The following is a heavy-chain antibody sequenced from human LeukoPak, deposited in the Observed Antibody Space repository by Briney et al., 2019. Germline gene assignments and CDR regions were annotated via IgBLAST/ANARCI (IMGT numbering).Heavy chain of an antibody. Sequence: PGGSLRLSCATSGVTLRNYGLSWVRHTPGKGLEWVSSISSSSSYIYYADSVKGRFTISRDNAKNSLYLQMNSLRAEDTAVYYCARWVGVATSWGQGTLVTVSS. CDR1: GVTLRNYG. D-gene: IGHD5-12*01. CDR2: ISSSSSYI. V-gene: IGHV3-21*01. CDR3: ARWVGVATS. J-gene: IGHJ4*02.